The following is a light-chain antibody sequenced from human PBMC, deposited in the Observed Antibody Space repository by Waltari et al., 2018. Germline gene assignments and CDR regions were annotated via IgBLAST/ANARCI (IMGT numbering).Light chain of an antibody. J-gene: IGLJ3*02. CDR3: AAWDDGLNGWV. CDR1: RSNIGSNT. V-gene: IGLV1-44*01. Sequence: QSVLTQPPSASGSPGQRVTISCSGSRSNIGSNTVNWYQQIPGTAPKLLIYTDSQRPSGVPARFSGSKSGTSGYLAISGLQSEDEADYYCAAWDDGLNGWVFGGRTKLTVL. CDR2: TDS.